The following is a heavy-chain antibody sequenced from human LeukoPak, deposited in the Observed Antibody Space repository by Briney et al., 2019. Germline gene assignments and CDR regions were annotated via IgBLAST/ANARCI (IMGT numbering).Heavy chain of an antibody. CDR2: INPNTGGT. V-gene: IGHV1-2*02. CDR3: TRFRHIAVAGTPHFDH. J-gene: IGHJ4*02. D-gene: IGHD6-19*01. Sequence: SVKASCKAARDTFTDVHIHWERQAPRQGLEWMGWINPNTGGTNYAERFHGRVTMTRDTSISTVYMEVSGLRSDDTAVFYCTRFRHIAVAGTPHFDHWGQGTLVTVSS. CDR1: RDTFTDVH.